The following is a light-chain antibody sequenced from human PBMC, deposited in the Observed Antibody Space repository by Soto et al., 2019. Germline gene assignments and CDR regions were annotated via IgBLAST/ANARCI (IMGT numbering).Light chain of an antibody. CDR1: SSDVGSYNR. CDR2: DVS. V-gene: IGLV2-18*02. CDR3: SSYTTSSTEV. J-gene: IGLJ1*01. Sequence: QSALTQPPSVSGSPGQSVTISCTGTSSDVGSYNRVSWYQQPPGTAPKLMIYDVSNRPSGIPDRFSGFKSGNAASLTISGLQAEDEADYYCSSYTTSSTEVFGAGTKVTVL.